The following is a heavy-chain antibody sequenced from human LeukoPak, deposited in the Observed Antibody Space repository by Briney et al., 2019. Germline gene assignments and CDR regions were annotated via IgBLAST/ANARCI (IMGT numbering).Heavy chain of an antibody. J-gene: IGHJ4*02. CDR2: ISYDGSNK. CDR3: ARAPRPDYYDSSGYSDY. CDR1: GFTFSSYA. D-gene: IGHD3-22*01. V-gene: IGHV3-30-3*01. Sequence: GGSPRLSCAASGFTFSSYAMCWVRQAPGKGLEWVALISYDGSNKYYADSVKGRFTISRDNSKNTLYLQMNSLRAEDTAVYYCARAPRPDYYDSSGYSDYWGQGTLVTVSS.